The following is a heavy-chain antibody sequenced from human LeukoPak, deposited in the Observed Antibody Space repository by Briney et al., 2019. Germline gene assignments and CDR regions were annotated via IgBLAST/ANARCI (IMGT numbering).Heavy chain of an antibody. D-gene: IGHD3-16*01. CDR3: AKLSGGEPRDY. Sequence: GGSLRLSCAASGFTFSSYWMHWVRQAPGKGLEWVSAISGSGGSTYYADSVKGRFTISRDNSKNTLYLQMNSLRAEDTAVYYCAKLSGGEPRDYWGQGTLVTVSS. V-gene: IGHV3-23*01. CDR1: GFTFSSYW. J-gene: IGHJ4*02. CDR2: ISGSGGST.